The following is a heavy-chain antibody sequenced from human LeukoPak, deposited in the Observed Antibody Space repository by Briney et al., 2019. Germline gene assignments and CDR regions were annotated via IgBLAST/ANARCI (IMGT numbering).Heavy chain of an antibody. Sequence: GGSLRLSCAASGFTFSSYAMSWVRQAPGKGLEWVSSISSSSSYIYYADSVKGRFTISRDNAKNSLYLQMNSLRAEDTAVYYCARVITYYDFWSGEDAFDIWGQGTMVTVSS. J-gene: IGHJ3*02. CDR2: ISSSSSYI. CDR1: GFTFSSYA. D-gene: IGHD3-3*01. V-gene: IGHV3-21*01. CDR3: ARVITYYDFWSGEDAFDI.